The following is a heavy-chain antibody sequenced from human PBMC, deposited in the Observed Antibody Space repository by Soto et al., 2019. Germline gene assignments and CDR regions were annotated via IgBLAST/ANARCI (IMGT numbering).Heavy chain of an antibody. D-gene: IGHD5-12*01. CDR3: VKGGWLDE. CDR2: ISGSDQST. Sequence: EVQLLESGGGLVQPGGSLRLCCAASGFPFSTYDMSWVRQATGKGLEWVSVISGSDQSTYYADSLNGRFTISRDNSKNTLYLQMDSLSVEDTAVYHCVKGGWLDEWGQGTLVTVSS. J-gene: IGHJ4*02. CDR1: GFPFSTYD. V-gene: IGHV3-23*01.